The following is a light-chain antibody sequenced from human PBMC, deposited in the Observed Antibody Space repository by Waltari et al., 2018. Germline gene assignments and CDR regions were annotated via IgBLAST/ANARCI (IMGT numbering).Light chain of an antibody. CDR3: VTWDVTLSGYV. Sequence: QSVVTQPPSASGPPGQRVTISCSGRSPIIGRTPVTCYKQFPGTTPKLLIHNTKQRPSGVPDRFSGSKSGTSASLAISGLQSEDEADYYCVTWDVTLSGYVFGTGTKVTVL. CDR2: NTK. J-gene: IGLJ1*01. CDR1: SPIIGRTP. V-gene: IGLV1-44*01.